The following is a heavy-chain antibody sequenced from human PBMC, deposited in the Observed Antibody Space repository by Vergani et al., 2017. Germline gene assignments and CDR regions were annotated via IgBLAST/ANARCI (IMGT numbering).Heavy chain of an antibody. CDR3: SRGGFCSGYSCNSGYGDDYYYYGRDV. V-gene: IGHV1-18*01. CDR1: GYTFTSYG. D-gene: IGHD2-15*01. CDR2: ISSYNDHT. Sequence: QVQLVQSGTEVRKPGASVKVSCKASGYTFTSYGLSWVRQAPGQGLEWMGWISSYNDHTNYAQKFRGRVTMTTDTSTKPAYIELRSLRSDDTAVYYCSRGGFCSGYSCNSGYGDDYYYYGRDVWGQGTTVIVAS. J-gene: IGHJ6*02.